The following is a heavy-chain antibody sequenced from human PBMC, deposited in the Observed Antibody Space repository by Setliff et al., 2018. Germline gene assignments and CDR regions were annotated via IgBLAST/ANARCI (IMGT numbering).Heavy chain of an antibody. J-gene: IGHJ5*02. CDR2: ISSDGRNE. CDR1: GFTFGPYT. V-gene: IGHV3-30*04. CDR3: ARIWFGELSHFLNWFDP. Sequence: PGGSLRLSCAASGFTFGPYTMHWVRQAPGKGLEWVAVISSDGRNENYADSVQGRFTISRDNSKNTLYLQMSSLRLEDTAVYYCARIWFGELSHFLNWFDPWGQGTLVTVSS. D-gene: IGHD3-10*01.